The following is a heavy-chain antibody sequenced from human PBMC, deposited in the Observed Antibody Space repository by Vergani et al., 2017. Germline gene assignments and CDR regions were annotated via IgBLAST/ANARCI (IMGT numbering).Heavy chain of an antibody. J-gene: IGHJ5*02. CDR2: IYHSGST. CDR1: GYSISSGYY. CDR3: ARTITIFGVVTGLSSGA. D-gene: IGHD3-3*01. Sequence: QVQLQESGPGLVKPSETLSLTCAVSGYSISSGYYWGWIRQPPGKGLEWIGSIYHSGSTYYNPSLKSRVTISVDTSKNQFSLKLSSVTAADTAVYYCARTITIFGVVTGLSSGAWGQGTLVTVSS. V-gene: IGHV4-38-2*01.